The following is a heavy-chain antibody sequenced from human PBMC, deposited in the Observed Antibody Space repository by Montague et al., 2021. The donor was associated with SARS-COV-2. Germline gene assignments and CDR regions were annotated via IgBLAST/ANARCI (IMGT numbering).Heavy chain of an antibody. Sequence: SLRLSCAASGFTFSSISMNWVRQAPGKRLEWVSSISSESAYIVYAESVRGRFTISRDNAQNLLYLQMNSLRAEDTAVYYCARFETSKFYSSGMDVWGQGPTVTVSS. D-gene: IGHD2-15*01. CDR1: GFTFSSIS. J-gene: IGHJ6*02. CDR2: ISSESAYI. V-gene: IGHV3-21*01. CDR3: ARFETSKFYSSGMDV.